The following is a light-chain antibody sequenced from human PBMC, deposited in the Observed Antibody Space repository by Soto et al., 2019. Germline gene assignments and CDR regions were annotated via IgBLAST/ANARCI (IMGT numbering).Light chain of an antibody. J-gene: IGLJ3*02. CDR1: RSNIGTNT. CDR3: PAWDDILHGFPG. Sequence: QSVLTQLPSVSGTPGQRVTMACSGRRSNIGTNTVNWYQHLPGTAPKLLIWGNDRRPWGVPDRCSGAKSGTSASLAISWLHSEDVAEYFCPAWDDILHGFPGFGGGTKVPS. V-gene: IGLV1-44*01. CDR2: GND.